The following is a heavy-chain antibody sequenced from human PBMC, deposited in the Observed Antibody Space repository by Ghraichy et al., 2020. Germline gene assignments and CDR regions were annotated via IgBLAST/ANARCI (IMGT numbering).Heavy chain of an antibody. D-gene: IGHD3-16*01. V-gene: IGHV4-59*01. Sequence: ETLSLTCTVSRGSISGYYWSWIRQPPGKGLEWVGYISDSGSTNYNPPLKSRVTISVDTSKNQFTLKLSSVTAADTAVYYCARRFGDAQGMDVWGRGTTVTVSS. J-gene: IGHJ6*02. CDR2: ISDSGST. CDR1: RGSISGYY. CDR3: ARRFGDAQGMDV.